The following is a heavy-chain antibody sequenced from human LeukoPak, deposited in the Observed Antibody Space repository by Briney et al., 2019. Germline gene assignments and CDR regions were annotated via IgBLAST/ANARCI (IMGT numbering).Heavy chain of an antibody. CDR3: ARDLGIAATHPDY. V-gene: IGHV1-2*06. Sequence: ASVKVSCKASGYTFTGYYMHWVRQAPGQGLGWMGRINPNSGGTNYAQKFQGRVTMTRDTSISTAYMELSRLRSDDTAVYYCARDLGIAATHPDYWGQGTLVTVSS. J-gene: IGHJ4*02. CDR1: GYTFTGYY. D-gene: IGHD6-13*01. CDR2: INPNSGGT.